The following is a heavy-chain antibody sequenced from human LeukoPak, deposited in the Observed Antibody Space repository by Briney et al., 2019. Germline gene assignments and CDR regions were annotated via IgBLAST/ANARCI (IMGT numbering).Heavy chain of an antibody. V-gene: IGHV4-30-4*01. CDR3: ARGVTMIVV. CDR2: IYYSGST. Sequence: PSETLSLTCTVSGGSISSGDYYWSWIRQPPGKGLEWIGYIYYSGSTYYNPSLKSRVTISVDTSRNQFSLTLTSVTAADTAVYYCARGVTMIVVWGQGTLVTVSS. J-gene: IGHJ4*02. CDR1: GGSISSGDYY. D-gene: IGHD3-22*01.